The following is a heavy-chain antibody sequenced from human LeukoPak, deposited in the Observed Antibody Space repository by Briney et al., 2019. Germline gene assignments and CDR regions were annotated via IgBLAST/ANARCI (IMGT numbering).Heavy chain of an antibody. CDR1: GFTFSSHG. Sequence: GGSPRLSCAASGFTFSSHGMNWVRQAPGKGLEWVSGITGGGTTYYADSVKGRVTISRDNSKNTLYLQMNSLRAEDTAVYYCAKDRHWLALDDWGQGTLVTVSS. CDR2: ITGGGTT. D-gene: IGHD6-19*01. J-gene: IGHJ4*02. CDR3: AKDRHWLALDD. V-gene: IGHV3-23*01.